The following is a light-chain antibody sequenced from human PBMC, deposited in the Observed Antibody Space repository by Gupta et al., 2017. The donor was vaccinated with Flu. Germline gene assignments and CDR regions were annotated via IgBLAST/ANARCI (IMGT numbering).Light chain of an antibody. V-gene: IGLV8-61*01. J-gene: IGLJ3*02. CDR2: TTR. CDR1: SGSVSFDYY. CDR3: VLFMGSSWV. Sequence: QIVVTQDPSFSFSPGGTVTLPFALSSGSVSFDYYPSWYRQTPGQAPRTLIYTTRTHSSGVPDRFSGSILGNKAALTITGAQADDESDYYCVLFMGSSWVFGGGTRLTVL.